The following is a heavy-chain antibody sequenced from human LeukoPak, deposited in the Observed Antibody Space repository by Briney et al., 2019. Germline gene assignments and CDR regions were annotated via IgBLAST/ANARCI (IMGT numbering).Heavy chain of an antibody. CDR2: IYTSGST. CDR1: GGSISSHY. Sequence: SETLSLTCTVSGGSISSHYWSWIRQPAGKGLEWIGRIYTSGSTNYNPSLKSRVTMSVDTSKNQFSLKLSSVTAADTAVYYCARASIQLSYYGMDVWGQGTTVTVSS. V-gene: IGHV4-4*07. J-gene: IGHJ6*02. CDR3: ARASIQLSYYGMDV. D-gene: IGHD5-18*01.